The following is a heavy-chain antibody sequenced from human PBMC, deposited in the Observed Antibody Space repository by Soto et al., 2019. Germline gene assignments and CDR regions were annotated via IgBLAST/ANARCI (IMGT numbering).Heavy chain of an antibody. Sequence: GGSLRLSCAASGFTFGSYGMHWVRQAPGKGLEWVAVISYDGSNKYYADSVKGRFTISRDNSKNTLYLQMNSLRAEDTAVYYCAKDRGRRDRGAFDIWGQGTMVTVSS. D-gene: IGHD3-16*01. J-gene: IGHJ3*02. V-gene: IGHV3-30*18. CDR3: AKDRGRRDRGAFDI. CDR2: ISYDGSNK. CDR1: GFTFGSYG.